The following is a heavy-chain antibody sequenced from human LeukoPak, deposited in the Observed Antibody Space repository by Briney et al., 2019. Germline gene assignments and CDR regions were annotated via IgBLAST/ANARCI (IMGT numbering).Heavy chain of an antibody. V-gene: IGHV4-31*03. CDR1: VGSISSSGYY. Sequence: SQTLSLTCIVSVGSISSSGYYWSWIRQRPGKDLEWIGYIYYSGSTNYNPSLKSRVTISIDTSKNQFSLKLSSVTAADTAVYYCARSTVTPDFDYWGQGTLVTVSS. J-gene: IGHJ4*02. CDR3: ARSTVTPDFDY. CDR2: IYYSGST. D-gene: IGHD4-17*01.